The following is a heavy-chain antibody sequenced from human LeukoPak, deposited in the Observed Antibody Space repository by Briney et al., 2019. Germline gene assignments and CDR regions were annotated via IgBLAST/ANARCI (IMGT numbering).Heavy chain of an antibody. Sequence: ASVKVSCKASGYTFTSYGISWVRQAPGQGLEWMGWISAYNGNTNYAQKLQGRLTMATDTSTSTAYMELRSLRSDDTAVYYCAYSYDTDAFDIWGQGRMVTVSS. J-gene: IGHJ3*02. CDR1: GYTFTSYG. CDR2: ISAYNGNT. CDR3: AYSYDTDAFDI. V-gene: IGHV1-18*01. D-gene: IGHD3-22*01.